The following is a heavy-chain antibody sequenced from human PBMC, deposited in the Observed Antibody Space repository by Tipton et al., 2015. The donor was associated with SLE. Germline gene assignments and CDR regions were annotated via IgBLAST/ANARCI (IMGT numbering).Heavy chain of an antibody. Sequence: SLRLSCAASGFTFSSYSMNWVRQAPGKGLEWVSSITGNSTYIYYADSLKGRFTISRDNAKNTLYLEMNSLRVEDTGVYYCAREAGGTYYLDYWGQGTLVTFSS. D-gene: IGHD1-1*01. CDR3: AREAGGTYYLDY. V-gene: IGHV3-21*01. J-gene: IGHJ4*02. CDR2: ITGNSTYI. CDR1: GFTFSSYS.